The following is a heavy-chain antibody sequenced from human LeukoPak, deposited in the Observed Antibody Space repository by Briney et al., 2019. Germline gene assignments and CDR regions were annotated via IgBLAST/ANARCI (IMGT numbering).Heavy chain of an antibody. CDR2: IIPILGIA. J-gene: IGHJ4*02. CDR1: GGTFSSYA. Sequence: SVKLSCKASGGTFSSYAISWVRQAPGQGLEWMGRIIPILGIANYAQKFQGRVTITADKSTSTAYMELSSLRSEDTAVYYCARDDDSSGYYRPPDYWGQGTLVTVSS. V-gene: IGHV1-69*04. D-gene: IGHD3-22*01. CDR3: ARDDDSSGYYRPPDY.